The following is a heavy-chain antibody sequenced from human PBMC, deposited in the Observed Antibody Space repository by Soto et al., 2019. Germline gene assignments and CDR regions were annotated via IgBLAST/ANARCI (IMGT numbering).Heavy chain of an antibody. CDR3: ARGIRWSVAGVYGMDHFDS. D-gene: IGHD4-17*01. J-gene: IGHJ4*02. CDR2: VAGVNGDP. V-gene: IGHV1-3*01. CDR1: GYDFIGHS. Sequence: QVQLVQSGAEVKSPGASVKVSCKASGYDFIGHSMHWVRQAPGLGPEWVGWVAGVNGDPKYSEAFQGRVTLTRDTSATTGYMEVASLRSEDTAVYYCARGIRWSVAGVYGMDHFDSWGQGTLVNVSS.